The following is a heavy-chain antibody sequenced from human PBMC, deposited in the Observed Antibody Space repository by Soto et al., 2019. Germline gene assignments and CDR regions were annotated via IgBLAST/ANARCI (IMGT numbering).Heavy chain of an antibody. CDR3: ARPTTVTTPYPYYYYGMDV. Sequence: QVQLVQSGAEVKKPGSSVKVSCKASGGTFSSYAISWVRQAPGQGLEWMGGIIPIFGTANYAQKFQGRVTITADESTSTAYMELSSLRSEDTAVYYCARPTTVTTPYPYYYYGMDVWGQGTTVTVSS. V-gene: IGHV1-69*01. J-gene: IGHJ6*02. CDR2: IIPIFGTA. D-gene: IGHD4-4*01. CDR1: GGTFSSYA.